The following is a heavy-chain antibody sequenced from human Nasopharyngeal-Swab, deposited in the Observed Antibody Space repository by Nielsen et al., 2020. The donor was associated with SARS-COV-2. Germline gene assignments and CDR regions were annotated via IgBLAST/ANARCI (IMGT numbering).Heavy chain of an antibody. D-gene: IGHD4-17*01. Sequence: GGSLRLSCAASGFTFSDYYMSWIRQAPGKGLEWVSYISSSGSTIYYADSVKGRFTISRDNAKNSLYLQMNSLRAEDTAVYYCARAAVATVTTSNYYYYYGMDVWGQGTTVTVSS. CDR3: ARAAVATVTTSNYYYYYGMDV. V-gene: IGHV3-11*01. J-gene: IGHJ6*02. CDR2: ISSSGSTI. CDR1: GFTFSDYY.